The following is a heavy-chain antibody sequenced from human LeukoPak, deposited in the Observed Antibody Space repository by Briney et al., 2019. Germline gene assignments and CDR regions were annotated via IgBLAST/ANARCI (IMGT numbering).Heavy chain of an antibody. J-gene: IGHJ3*02. CDR3: ARDRIAVAGRDAFDI. V-gene: IGHV3-21*01. Sequence: PGGSLRLSCAASGFTFSSYGMHWVRQAPGKGLEWVSSISSSSSYIYYADSVKGRFTISRDNAKNSLYLQMNSLRAEDTAVYYCARDRIAVAGRDAFDIWGQGTMVTVSS. CDR2: ISSSSSYI. D-gene: IGHD6-19*01. CDR1: GFTFSSYG.